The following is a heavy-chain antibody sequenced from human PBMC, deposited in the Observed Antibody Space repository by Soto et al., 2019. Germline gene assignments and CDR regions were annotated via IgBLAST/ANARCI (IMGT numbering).Heavy chain of an antibody. CDR1: GFTFSSYW. V-gene: IGHV3-7*03. J-gene: IGHJ4*02. D-gene: IGHD1-20*01. CDR2: IKQDGSEK. Sequence: GGSLRLSCAAPGFTFSSYWMSWVRQAPGKGLEWVANIKQDGSEKYYVDSVKGRFTISRDNAKNSLYLQMNSLRAEDTAVYYCARTITDYFWAGVYWGQGTLVTVSS. CDR3: ARTITDYFWAGVY.